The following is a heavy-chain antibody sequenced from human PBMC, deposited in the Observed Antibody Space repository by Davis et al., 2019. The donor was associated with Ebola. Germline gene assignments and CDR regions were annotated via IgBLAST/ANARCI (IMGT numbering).Heavy chain of an antibody. J-gene: IGHJ3*02. CDR3: ARKVGGWYTPGSLSEDAFDI. CDR2: INPNSGGT. D-gene: IGHD6-19*01. CDR1: GYTFTGYY. Sequence: ASVKVSCKASGYTFTGYYMHWVRQAPGQGLEWMGWINPNSGGTNYAQKFQGRVTMTRDTSISTAYMELSRLRSDDTAVYYCARKVGGWYTPGSLSEDAFDIWGQGTMVTVSS. V-gene: IGHV1-2*02.